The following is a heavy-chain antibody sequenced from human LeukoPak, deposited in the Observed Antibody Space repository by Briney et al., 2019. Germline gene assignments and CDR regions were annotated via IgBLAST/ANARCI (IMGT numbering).Heavy chain of an antibody. D-gene: IGHD3-16*01. CDR1: GFTFSSYG. V-gene: IGHV3-30*02. CDR3: AKARYYADAFDY. CDR2: IRYDGSNK. J-gene: IGHJ4*02. Sequence: GGSLRLSCAASGFTFSSYGMHWVRQAPGKGLEWVAFIRYDGSNKYYADSVKGRFTISRDNSKNYLYLQMNSLRAEDTALYYCAKARYYADAFDYWGQGTLVTVSS.